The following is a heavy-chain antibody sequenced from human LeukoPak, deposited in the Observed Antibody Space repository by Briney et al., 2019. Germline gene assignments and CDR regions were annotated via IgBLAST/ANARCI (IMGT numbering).Heavy chain of an antibody. CDR2: MSHNRGT. CDR3: ASYYASGVSAYNYYGMDV. CDR1: GYSISSGYY. V-gene: IGHV4-38-2*01. Sequence: SETLSLTCAVSGYSISSGYYWGWIRQPPGKGLEWIGSMSHNRGTYYNPSLKSRVTISMDTSKNQFSLRLSSVTAVDTAVYYCASYYASGVSAYNYYGMDVWGKGTTVTVSS. D-gene: IGHD3-10*01. J-gene: IGHJ6*04.